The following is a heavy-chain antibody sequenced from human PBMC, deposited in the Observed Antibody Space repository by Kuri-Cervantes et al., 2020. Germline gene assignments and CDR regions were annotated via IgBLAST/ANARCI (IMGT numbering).Heavy chain of an antibody. J-gene: IGHJ5*02. CDR1: GYSFTSYW. CDR3: VRQGEGITMVRGIAGWFDP. V-gene: IGHV5-51*01. CDR2: IYPGDSDT. Sequence: KVSCKGSGYSFTSYWIGWVRQMPGKGLEWMGIIYPGDSDTRYSPSFQGQVTISADKSISTAYLQWSSLKASDTAMYYCVRQGEGITMVRGIAGWFDPWGQGTLVTVSS. D-gene: IGHD3-10*01.